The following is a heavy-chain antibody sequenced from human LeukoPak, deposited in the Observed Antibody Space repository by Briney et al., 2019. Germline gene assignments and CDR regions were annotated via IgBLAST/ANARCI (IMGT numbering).Heavy chain of an antibody. Sequence: PGGSLRLSCAASGFPFSSYAMSWVRQAPGKGLEWVSAISGSGDSTYYADSVKGRFTISRDNSKNTLYVQMNSLRAEDTAVYYCARAGGSTVSHSDYWGQGTLVTVSS. D-gene: IGHD4-17*01. CDR3: ARAGGSTVSHSDY. V-gene: IGHV3-23*01. J-gene: IGHJ4*02. CDR2: ISGSGDST. CDR1: GFPFSSYA.